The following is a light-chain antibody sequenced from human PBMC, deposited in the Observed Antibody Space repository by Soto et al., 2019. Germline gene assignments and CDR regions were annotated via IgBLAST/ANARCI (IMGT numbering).Light chain of an antibody. CDR1: QSLLHSNGYNY. Sequence: IVMTQSPLSLPVTPGEPASISCRSSQSLLHSNGYNYLDWYLQKPGQSPRLLIYLGSNRASGVPDGFSGRGSGTDCTLKLSRVEAEDVGVYYCMQSLQTPFTFGPGTKVEIK. CDR3: MQSLQTPFT. V-gene: IGKV2-28*01. CDR2: LGS. J-gene: IGKJ3*01.